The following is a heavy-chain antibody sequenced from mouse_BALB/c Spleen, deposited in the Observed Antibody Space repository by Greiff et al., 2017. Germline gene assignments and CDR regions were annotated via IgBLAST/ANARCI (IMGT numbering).Heavy chain of an antibody. J-gene: IGHJ4*01. CDR1: GFSLTSYG. Sequence: VKLVESGPGLVAPSQSLSITCTVPGFSLTSYGVHWVRQPPGKGLEWLGVIWAGGSTNYNSALMSRLSISKDNSKSQVFLKMNSLQTDDTAMYYCARDGAARAPRYAMDYWGQGSSVTVSS. CDR2: IWAGGST. V-gene: IGHV2-9*02. D-gene: IGHD3-1*01. CDR3: ARDGAARAPRYAMDY.